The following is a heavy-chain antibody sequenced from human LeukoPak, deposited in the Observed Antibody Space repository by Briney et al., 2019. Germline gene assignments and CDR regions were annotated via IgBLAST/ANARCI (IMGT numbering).Heavy chain of an antibody. D-gene: IGHD1-7*01. CDR1: GGSFSGYH. CDR3: ARGNYDYYDH. CDR2: INHSGGT. J-gene: IGHJ4*02. V-gene: IGHV4-34*01. Sequence: PSETLSLTCAVYGGSFSGYHWSWIRQPPGKGLEWIGEINHSGGTNYNPSLKSRVAISVDTSKTQFSLKVSSVTAADTAVYYCARGNYDYYDHWGQGTLVTVSS.